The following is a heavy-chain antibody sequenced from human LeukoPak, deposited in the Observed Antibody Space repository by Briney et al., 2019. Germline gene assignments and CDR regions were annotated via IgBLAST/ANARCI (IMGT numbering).Heavy chain of an antibody. J-gene: IGHJ6*03. CDR3: ATSVSPCYYYYMGI. D-gene: IGHD3-22*01. V-gene: IGHV4-34*12. Sequence: SETLSLTCAAYGVSFSGYYWSWIRQPPGKGLEWIGEVIHSGSTNYIPSLKGRVTISVDTSKNQFSLRLSSVTAADTAVYYCATSVSPCYYYYMGIWGKGTTVTVSS. CDR2: VIHSGST. CDR1: GVSFSGYY.